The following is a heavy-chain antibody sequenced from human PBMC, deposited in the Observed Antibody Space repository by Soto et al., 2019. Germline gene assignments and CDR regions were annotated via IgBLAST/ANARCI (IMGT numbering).Heavy chain of an antibody. V-gene: IGHV1-3*01. Sequence: GASVKVSCKASGYTFTSYGISWVRQAPGQSLEWMGWINAGDGDTKYSQKFQGRVTITRDTSASTVDMELSSLRSEDTAVYYCARYSTVTTFDYWGQGTLVTVSS. CDR3: ARYSTVTTFDY. J-gene: IGHJ4*02. D-gene: IGHD4-17*01. CDR1: GYTFTSYG. CDR2: INAGDGDT.